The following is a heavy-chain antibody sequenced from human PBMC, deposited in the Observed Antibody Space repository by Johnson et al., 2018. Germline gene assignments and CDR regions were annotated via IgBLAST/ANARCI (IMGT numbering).Heavy chain of an antibody. D-gene: IGHD3-3*01. Sequence: QVQLVESGAEVKKPGASVKVSCKASGYTFISYDINWVRQATGQGLEWMGWMNPNSGSTGYAQKFQGRVTMTRNTSISTAYMELSSLRSEDTAVYYCARGQGTMGYYYYGRDVWGQWATVTVSS. J-gene: IGHJ6*02. V-gene: IGHV1-8*01. CDR2: MNPNSGST. CDR3: ARGQGTMGYYYYGRDV. CDR1: GYTFISYD.